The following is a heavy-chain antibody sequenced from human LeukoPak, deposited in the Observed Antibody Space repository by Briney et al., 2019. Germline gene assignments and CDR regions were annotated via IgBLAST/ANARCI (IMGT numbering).Heavy chain of an antibody. V-gene: IGHV3-23*01. CDR3: AKDSYYYDSSGYWNY. J-gene: IGHJ4*02. CDR2: ISGSGGST. D-gene: IGHD3-22*01. Sequence: GGSLRLSCAATGVTFSSYAMSLVRQAPGKGLEWVSAISGSGGSTYYADSVMGRFTISRDNSKNTLYLQMNSLRAEDTAVYYCAKDSYYYDSSGYWNYWGQGTLVTVSS. CDR1: GVTFSSYA.